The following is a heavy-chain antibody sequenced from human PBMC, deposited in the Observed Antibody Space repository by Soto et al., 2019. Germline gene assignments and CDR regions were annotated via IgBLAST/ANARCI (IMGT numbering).Heavy chain of an antibody. CDR2: IYTSGST. J-gene: IGHJ4*02. CDR1: VFSIISYY. V-gene: IGHV4-4*07. D-gene: IGHD1-1*01. Sequence: PSETLSLTCTLSVFSIISYYWSLIRQPAGKGLEWIGRIYTSGSTNYNPSLKSRVTMSVDTSKNQFSLKLSSVTAADTDVYYCERDVQLDHWGQGTMVTVSS. CDR3: ERDVQLDH.